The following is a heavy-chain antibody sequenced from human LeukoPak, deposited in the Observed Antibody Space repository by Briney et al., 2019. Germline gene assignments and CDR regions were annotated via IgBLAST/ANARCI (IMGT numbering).Heavy chain of an antibody. J-gene: IGHJ4*02. CDR3: AMLEQGDYYDSGGYYYVSDY. V-gene: IGHV3-30*02. D-gene: IGHD3-22*01. CDR1: GFTFSNYG. Sequence: PGGSLRLSCAASGFTFSNYGMHWVRQAPGKGLEWVAFIRYDGSNKYYADSVKGRFTISRDNSKNTLYLQMNSLRAEDTAVYYCAMLEQGDYYDSGGYYYVSDYWGQGTPVTVSS. CDR2: IRYDGSNK.